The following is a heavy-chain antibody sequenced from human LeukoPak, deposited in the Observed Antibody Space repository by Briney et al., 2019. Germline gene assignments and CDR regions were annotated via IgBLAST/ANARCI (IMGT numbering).Heavy chain of an antibody. CDR3: ARSYLAAAGT. J-gene: IGHJ4*02. V-gene: IGHV4-34*01. D-gene: IGHD6-13*01. Sequence: PSETLSLTCAVYGGSFSGYYWSWIRQPPGKGLEWIGEINHSGSTNYNPSLKSRVTISVDTSKNQFSLKLSSVTAADTAVYYCARSYLAAAGTWGQGTLVTVSS. CDR1: GGSFSGYY. CDR2: INHSGST.